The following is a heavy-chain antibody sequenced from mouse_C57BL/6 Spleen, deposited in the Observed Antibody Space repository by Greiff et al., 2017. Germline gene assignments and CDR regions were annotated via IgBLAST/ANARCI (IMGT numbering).Heavy chain of an antibody. D-gene: IGHD1-1*01. J-gene: IGHJ4*01. CDR1: GFSLTSYG. V-gene: IGHV2-2*01. CDR2: IWGGGRT. Sequence: VKLMESGPGLVQPSQSLSITCTVSGFSLTSYGVPWVRQSPGQGLEWLGVIWGGGRTDYNAAFISRLNIIKDNSKSQVFFKMNSLQAYDTAIYYWARNTVYYCGSSPPAMDYWGQGTSVTVSS. CDR3: ARNTVYYCGSSPPAMDY.